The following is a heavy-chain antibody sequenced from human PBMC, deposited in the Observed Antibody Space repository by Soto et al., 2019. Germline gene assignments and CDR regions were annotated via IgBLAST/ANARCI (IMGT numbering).Heavy chain of an antibody. CDR1: GYSFTSYW. CDR2: IYPGDSDT. J-gene: IGHJ6*02. CDR3: ARSGYWYYYDSSGYSYGMDV. Sequence: GESLKISCKGCGYSFTSYWIGWVRQMPGKGLEWMGIIYPGDSDTRYSPSFQGQVTISADKCISTAYLQWSSLKASDTAMYYCARSGYWYYYDSSGYSYGMDVWGQGTTVTVSS. V-gene: IGHV5-51*01. D-gene: IGHD3-22*01.